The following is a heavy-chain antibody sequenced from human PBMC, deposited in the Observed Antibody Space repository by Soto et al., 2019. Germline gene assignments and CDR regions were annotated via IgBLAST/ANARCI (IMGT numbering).Heavy chain of an antibody. CDR3: ARGVTWYYGMDV. CDR2: MNPNSGNT. J-gene: IGHJ6*02. Sequence: SAKVSCKTSGDTFTSYDITSVRQATGQGLEWMGWMNPNSGNTGYAQKFQGRVTMTRKTSISTAYMELSSLRSEETAVYYCARGVTWYYGMDVWAQGTTVAAYS. V-gene: IGHV1-8*01. CDR1: GDTFTSYD. D-gene: IGHD4-4*01.